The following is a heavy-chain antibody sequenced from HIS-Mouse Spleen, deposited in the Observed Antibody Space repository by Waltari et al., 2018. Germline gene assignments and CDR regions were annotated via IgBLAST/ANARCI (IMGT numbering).Heavy chain of an antibody. V-gene: IGHV1-69*01. D-gene: IGHD6-13*01. J-gene: IGHJ3*02. CDR1: GGTFSSDA. Sequence: QVQLVQSGAEVKKPGSSVKVSCKASGGTFSSDAISWVRQAPGQGLEWMGGIIPIFGTANYAQKFQGRVTITADESTSTAYMELSSLRSEDTAVYYCARDSRIAAAARADAFDIWGQGTMVTVSS. CDR3: ARDSRIAAAARADAFDI. CDR2: IIPIFGTA.